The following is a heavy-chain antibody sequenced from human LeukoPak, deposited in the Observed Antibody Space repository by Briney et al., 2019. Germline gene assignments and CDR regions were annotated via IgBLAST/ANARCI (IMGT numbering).Heavy chain of an antibody. V-gene: IGHV3-30*02. D-gene: IGHD6-19*01. Sequence: GGAPGISRAASGFTLSSYGTHWVRQAPGKGLGWVAFIRYDGSNKYYADSVKGRFTISRDNSKNTLYLQMNSLRAEDTAVYYCAKGTSSGWYFDYWGQGTLVTVSS. CDR3: AKGTSSGWYFDY. CDR2: IRYDGSNK. J-gene: IGHJ4*02. CDR1: GFTLSSYG.